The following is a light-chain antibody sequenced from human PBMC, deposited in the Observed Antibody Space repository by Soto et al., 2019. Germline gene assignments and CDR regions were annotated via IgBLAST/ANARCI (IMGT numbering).Light chain of an antibody. CDR3: SSYTSSSTLYV. J-gene: IGLJ1*01. CDR1: SSDVGGYNY. CDR2: DVS. V-gene: IGLV2-14*01. Sequence: QSALTQPASVSGSPGQSITISCTGTSSDVGGYNYVSWYQQHPGKAPKLMIYDVSNRPSGVSNRFSGSKSGNTASRTISGLPAEDEADYYCSSYTSSSTLYVFGTGTKLTVL.